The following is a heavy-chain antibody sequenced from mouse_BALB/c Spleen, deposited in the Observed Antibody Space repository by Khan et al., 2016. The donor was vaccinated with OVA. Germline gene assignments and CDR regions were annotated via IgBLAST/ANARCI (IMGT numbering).Heavy chain of an antibody. CDR3: EREDPMITTWFAY. CDR2: ISIGGNT. Sequence: EVELVESGGGLVKPGGSLKLSCAASGFTFSTYIMSWVRQTPEKRLEWVASISIGGNTYYPDSVKGRFTISRDDARNILYLQMSSLRSEDTAMYYSEREDPMITTWFAYWGQGTLVTVSA. CDR1: GFTFSTYI. D-gene: IGHD2-4*01. J-gene: IGHJ3*01. V-gene: IGHV5-6-5*01.